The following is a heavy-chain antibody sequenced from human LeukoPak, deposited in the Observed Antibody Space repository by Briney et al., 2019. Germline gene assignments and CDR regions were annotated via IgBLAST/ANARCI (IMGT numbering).Heavy chain of an antibody. Sequence: PGGSLRLSCVASGFSFSDYSMNWVRQAPGKGLEWVSSISGSGGITYHADSLKGRFTISRDNSKNTLFLQMNSLRAEDTAVYYCAKNTISGGHYQYYMDVWGKGTTVTVSS. CDR1: GFSFSDYS. CDR2: ISGSGGIT. CDR3: AKNTISGGHYQYYMDV. D-gene: IGHD3-16*02. V-gene: IGHV3-23*01. J-gene: IGHJ6*03.